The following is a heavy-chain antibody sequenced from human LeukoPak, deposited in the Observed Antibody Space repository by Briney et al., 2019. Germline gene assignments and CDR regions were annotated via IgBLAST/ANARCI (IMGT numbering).Heavy chain of an antibody. Sequence: GGSLRLSCAASGFTFDDYAMHWVRQAPGKGLEWVSGISWNSGSIGYADSVKGRFTISRDNAKNSLYLQMNSLRAEDTALYYCAKDRGSGYYYYFDYWGQGTLVTVSS. D-gene: IGHD3-22*01. V-gene: IGHV3-9*01. CDR1: GFTFDDYA. CDR2: ISWNSGSI. J-gene: IGHJ4*02. CDR3: AKDRGSGYYYYFDY.